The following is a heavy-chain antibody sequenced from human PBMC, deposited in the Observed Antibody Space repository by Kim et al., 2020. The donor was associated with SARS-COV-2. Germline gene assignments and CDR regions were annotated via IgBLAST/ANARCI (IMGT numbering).Heavy chain of an antibody. Sequence: GGSLRLSCAASGFTFSSYGMHWVRQAPGKGLEWVAVIWYDGSNKYYADSVKGRFTISRDNSKNTLYLQMNSLRAEDTAVYYCAKGGLLVGAPTGGGMDVWGQGTTVTVSS. V-gene: IGHV3-33*06. J-gene: IGHJ6*02. D-gene: IGHD1-26*01. CDR1: GFTFSSYG. CDR3: AKGGLLVGAPTGGGMDV. CDR2: IWYDGSNK.